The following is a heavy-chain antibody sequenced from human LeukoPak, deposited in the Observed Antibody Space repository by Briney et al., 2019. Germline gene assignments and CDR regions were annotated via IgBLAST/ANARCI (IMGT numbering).Heavy chain of an antibody. CDR1: GGSISSYY. D-gene: IGHD2/OR15-2a*01. V-gene: IGHV4-4*07. Sequence: SETLSLTCTVSGGSISSYYWSWIRQPAGKGLEWIGRIYTSGSTNYSPSLKSRVTMSVDTSKNQFSLKLSSVTAADTAVYCCARVLSRVGWFDPWGQGTLVTVSS. J-gene: IGHJ5*02. CDR3: ARVLSRVGWFDP. CDR2: IYTSGST.